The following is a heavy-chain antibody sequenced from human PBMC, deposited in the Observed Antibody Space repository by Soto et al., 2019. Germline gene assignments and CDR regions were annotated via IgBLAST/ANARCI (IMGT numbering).Heavy chain of an antibody. V-gene: IGHV4-4*07. J-gene: IGHJ6*02. CDR2: IYTSGST. CDR1: GGSISSYY. CDR3: ARGLEGYGSGSYYNNINYYYYGMDV. Sequence: SETQSLTCTVSGGSISSYYWSWIRQPAGKGLEWIGRIYTSGSTNYTPSLKSRVTMSVDTSTNQFSLKLSSVTAADTAVYYCARGLEGYGSGSYYNNINYYYYGMDVWGQGTTVTVSS. D-gene: IGHD3-10*01.